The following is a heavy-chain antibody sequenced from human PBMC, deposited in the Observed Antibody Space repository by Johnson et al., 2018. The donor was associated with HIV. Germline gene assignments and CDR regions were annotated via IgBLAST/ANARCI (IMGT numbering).Heavy chain of an antibody. D-gene: IGHD3-16*01. J-gene: IGHJ3*01. CDR3: ARSRHGGIQPSDAFDV. CDR1: GFTFSSYP. V-gene: IGHV3-30*04. CDR2: ISYDGGSK. Sequence: QMLLVESGGGVVQPGRSLRLSCAASGFTFSSYPMHWVRQAPGKGLEWVAIISYDGGSKYYADSVKGRFTVSRDNSKNTLYLQMDSLRPEDTAVYYCARSRHGGIQPSDAFDVWGQGTMVTVSS.